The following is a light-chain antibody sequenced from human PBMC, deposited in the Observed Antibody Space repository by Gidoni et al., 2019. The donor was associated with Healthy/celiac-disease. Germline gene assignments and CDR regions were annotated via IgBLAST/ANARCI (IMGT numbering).Light chain of an antibody. CDR1: QSLVYSDGNTY. V-gene: IGKV2-30*01. J-gene: IGKJ2*01. Sequence: AAMTQSPLSLPVTLGQPASISCRSSQSLVYSDGNTYLNWFQQRPGQSPRRLIYKVSNRDSGVPDRFGGSGSGTDFTLKISRVEAEDVGVYYCRQGTHWPPYTFGQGTKLEIK. CDR3: RQGTHWPPYT. CDR2: KVS.